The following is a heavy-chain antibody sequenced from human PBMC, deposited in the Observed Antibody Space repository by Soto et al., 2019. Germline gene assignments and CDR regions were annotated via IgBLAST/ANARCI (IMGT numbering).Heavy chain of an antibody. D-gene: IGHD1-26*01. J-gene: IGHJ5*01. CDR3: AKDAVPYNGKWDWFDS. Sequence: DVQLLESGGDLVQPGGSLRLSCAASEFTFSDFAMTWVRQAPGKGPEWVSSIGGDGSDTHYADSVKGRFTISRDNSKNTRFLQMSSLRSDDTAVYYCAKDAVPYNGKWDWFDSWGQGTLVTVSS. V-gene: IGHV3-23*01. CDR1: EFTFSDFA. CDR2: IGGDGSDT.